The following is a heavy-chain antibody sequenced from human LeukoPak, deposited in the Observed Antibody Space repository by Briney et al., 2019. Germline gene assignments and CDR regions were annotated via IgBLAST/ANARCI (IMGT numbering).Heavy chain of an antibody. CDR2: IYYSGST. CDR1: GYSISSGYY. Sequence: SETLSLTCTVSGYSISSGYYWGWIRQPPGKGLEWIGYIYYSGSTNYNPSLKSRVTISVDTSKNQFSLRLSSVTAADTAVYYCARDNSVGETAWWFDPWGQGTLVTVSS. J-gene: IGHJ5*02. CDR3: ARDNSVGETAWWFDP. D-gene: IGHD1-26*01. V-gene: IGHV4-61*01.